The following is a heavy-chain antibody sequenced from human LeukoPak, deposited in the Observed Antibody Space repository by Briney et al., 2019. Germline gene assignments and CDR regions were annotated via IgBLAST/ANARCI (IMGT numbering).Heavy chain of an antibody. CDR1: GFTVSSNY. J-gene: IGHJ4*02. Sequence: GGSLRLSCAASGFTVSSNYMSWVRQAPGKGLEWVSVIYSGGSTYYADSVKGRFTISRDNSKNTLYLQMNSLRAEDTAVYYCAGSVVVTIFDYWGQGTLVTVSS. D-gene: IGHD2-21*02. CDR2: IYSGGST. V-gene: IGHV3-53*01. CDR3: AGSVVVTIFDY.